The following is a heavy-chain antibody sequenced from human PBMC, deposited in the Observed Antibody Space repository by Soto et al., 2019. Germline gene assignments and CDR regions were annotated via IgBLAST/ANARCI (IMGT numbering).Heavy chain of an antibody. V-gene: IGHV4-59*01. J-gene: IGHJ4*02. CDR3: GRDSGSTVDY. D-gene: IGHD2-21*02. CDR2: VYYSVIT. CDR1: CGSIRGYY. Sequence: PSESLSLTCTVSCGSIRGYYWSWIRQPPGSGLYCIGNVYYSVITIXXPCLKNRXXMSVDTSKNHXSLQLXPMTAAYTALYYSGRDSGSTVDYWRQGTLVTVSS.